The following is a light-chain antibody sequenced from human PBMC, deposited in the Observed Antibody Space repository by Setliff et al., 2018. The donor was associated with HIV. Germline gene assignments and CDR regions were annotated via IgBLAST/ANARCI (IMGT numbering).Light chain of an antibody. CDR2: DVS. V-gene: IGLV2-14*03. J-gene: IGLJ1*01. Sequence: QSVLTQPASVSGSPGQSITISCTGTSRDVGGHNYVSWYQQHPGKAPKLMIYDVSNRPSGVSNRFSGSKSGSTASLTISGLQAEDEADYYCSSFTSSNIYVFGTGTKVTVL. CDR3: SSFTSSNIYV. CDR1: SRDVGGHNY.